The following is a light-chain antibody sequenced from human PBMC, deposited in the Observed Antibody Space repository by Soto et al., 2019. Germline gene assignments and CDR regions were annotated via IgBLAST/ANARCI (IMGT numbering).Light chain of an antibody. CDR3: QQYYSTPPT. CDR2: AAS. V-gene: IGKV1-39*01. Sequence: DIQMTQSPSSLSASVGDRVTITCRASQSISSYLNWYQQKPGKAPKVLIYAASSLQSGVPSRFSGIGSGTDFTLSISSLQAEDVAVYYCQQYYSTPPTFGQGTKVEIK. J-gene: IGKJ1*01. CDR1: QSISSY.